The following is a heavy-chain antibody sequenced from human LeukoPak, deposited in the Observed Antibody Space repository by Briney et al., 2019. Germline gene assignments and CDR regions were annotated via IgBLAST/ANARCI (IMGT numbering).Heavy chain of an antibody. CDR1: GVTFSSYG. Sequence: GRSLRLSCAASGVTFSSYGMHWVRQAPGKGLEWVAVISYDGSNRYYAASVKGRFTISRDNSNNTLYLQMNSLRAEDTAVYYCAKVVLWEENDALDIWGQGTMVTVSS. CDR2: ISYDGSNR. V-gene: IGHV3-30*18. J-gene: IGHJ3*02. D-gene: IGHD2/OR15-2a*01. CDR3: AKVVLWEENDALDI.